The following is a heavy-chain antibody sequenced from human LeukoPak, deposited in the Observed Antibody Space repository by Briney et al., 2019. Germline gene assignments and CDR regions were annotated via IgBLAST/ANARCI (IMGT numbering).Heavy chain of an antibody. J-gene: IGHJ6*02. V-gene: IGHV4-31*03. CDR1: GGSISSGGYY. Sequence: SQTLSLTCTVSGGSISSGGYYWSWIRQHPGKGLEWIGYIYYSGSTYYNPSLESRVTISVDTSKNQFSLKLSSVTAADTAVYYCARAAGYCSSTSCSNYYYYGMDVWGQGTTVTVSS. D-gene: IGHD2-2*01. CDR2: IYYSGST. CDR3: ARAAGYCSSTSCSNYYYYGMDV.